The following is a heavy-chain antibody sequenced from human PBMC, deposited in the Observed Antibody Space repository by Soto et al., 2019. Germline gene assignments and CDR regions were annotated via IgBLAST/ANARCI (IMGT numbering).Heavy chain of an antibody. CDR1: EGTFNSYT. CDR3: ATNYGSGSTHFDF. D-gene: IGHD3-10*01. V-gene: IGHV1-69*02. Sequence: QVPLVQSGAEVKKPGSSVKVSCTASEGTFNSYTISWVRQAPGQGLEWMGRVVPILGMADFARKFQGRVMITADKSTNTAYMMLSSLRSDDTAVYYCATNYGSGSTHFDFWGQGTLVTVSS. J-gene: IGHJ4*02. CDR2: VVPILGMA.